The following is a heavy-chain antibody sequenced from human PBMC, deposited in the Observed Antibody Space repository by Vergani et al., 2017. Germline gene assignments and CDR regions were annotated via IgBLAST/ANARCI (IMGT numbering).Heavy chain of an antibody. D-gene: IGHD3-3*01. CDR3: ARVDFWSGYFHFDY. CDR2: IYYSGST. Sequence: QVQLQESGPGLVKPSQTLSLTCTVSGGSISSGGYYWSWIRQHPGKGLEWIGYIYYSGSTYYNPSLNSRVTISVDTSKNQFSLKLSSVTAADTAVYYCARVDFWSGYFHFDYWGQGTLVTVSS. V-gene: IGHV4-31*03. CDR1: GGSISSGGYY. J-gene: IGHJ4*02.